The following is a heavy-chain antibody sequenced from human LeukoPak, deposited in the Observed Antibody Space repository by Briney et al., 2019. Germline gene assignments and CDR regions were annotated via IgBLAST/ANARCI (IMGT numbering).Heavy chain of an antibody. Sequence: PSETLSLTCAVSGYSISSCYYWGWIRQPPGKGLEWIGSIYFSGSTYYNPSLKSRVTISVDTSKNQFSLKLSSVTAADTAVSYCARGGLRYSLSSWFDPWGQGTLVTVSS. CDR2: IYFSGST. J-gene: IGHJ5*02. CDR1: GYSISSCYY. V-gene: IGHV4-38-2*01. CDR3: ARGGLRYSLSSWFDP. D-gene: IGHD4-17*01.